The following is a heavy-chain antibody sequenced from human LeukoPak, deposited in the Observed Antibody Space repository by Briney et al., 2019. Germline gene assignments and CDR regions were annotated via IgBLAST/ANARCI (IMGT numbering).Heavy chain of an antibody. D-gene: IGHD3-16*02. CDR3: AKDPLYHYYMDV. CDR1: GFTFSSYG. CDR2: INGSGVTT. V-gene: IGHV3-23*01. Sequence: GGSLRLSCAASGFTFSSYGMHWVRQAPGKGLEWVSGINGSGVTTYYADSVNGRFTISRDNSKKTLYLHMNSLRVEDTAIYYCAKDPLYHYYMDVWGRGTSVTVSS. J-gene: IGHJ6*03.